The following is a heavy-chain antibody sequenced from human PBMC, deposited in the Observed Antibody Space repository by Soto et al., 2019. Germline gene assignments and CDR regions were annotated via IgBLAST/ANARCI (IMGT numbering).Heavy chain of an antibody. CDR2: IPQDGVDG. J-gene: IGHJ6*02. D-gene: IGHD2-21*02. Sequence: DVKLVESGGGLVQPGDSLRLSCEVSGFTFSMYSMSWVRQSPGKGLEWVAKIPQDGVDGHYADSVKGRFTISRDNGTNSLDLQLNNLRADETAVYYCARDRLILPAHDFFYGSDVWGRGATVTVSS. V-gene: IGHV3-7*03. CDR3: ARDRLILPAHDFFYGSDV. CDR1: GFTFSMYS.